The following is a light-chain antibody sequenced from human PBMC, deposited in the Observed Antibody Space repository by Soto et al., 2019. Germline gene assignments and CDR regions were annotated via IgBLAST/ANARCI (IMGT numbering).Light chain of an antibody. CDR3: QQYGSSFYWT. CDR1: QSVSSRN. Sequence: EFVLTQSPGTLSLSPGERATLSCRASQSVSSRNIAWYQEKPGQTPRLLIYGATSRATGIPDRFSGSGSGTDFTLTISRLEPEDFAVYYCQQYGSSFYWTFGQGTKV. CDR2: GAT. J-gene: IGKJ1*01. V-gene: IGKV3-20*01.